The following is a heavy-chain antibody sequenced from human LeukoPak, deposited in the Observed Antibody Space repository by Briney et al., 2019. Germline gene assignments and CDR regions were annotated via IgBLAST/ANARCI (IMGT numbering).Heavy chain of an antibody. CDR1: GFTVSSNY. D-gene: IGHD2-2*01. J-gene: IGHJ4*02. CDR3: TSNLPGYSSSWPDY. CDR2: ISSSSRRI. V-gene: IGHV3-48*01. Sequence: GGSLRLSCEASGFTVSSNYMSWVRQAPGKGLEWVSYISSSSRRIFYAGSVEGRFTISRDNAKNSLYLQMNNLRAEDTAIYYCTSNLPGYSSSWPDYWGQGTLVTVSS.